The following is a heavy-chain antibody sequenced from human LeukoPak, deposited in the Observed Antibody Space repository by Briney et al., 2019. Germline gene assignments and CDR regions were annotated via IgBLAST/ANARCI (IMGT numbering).Heavy chain of an antibody. D-gene: IGHD3-10*01. Sequence: GGSLRLSCTASGFSFGDYAMSWVRQAPGKGLEWVGFIRSRAYGGTTEYAAPVKGRFVISRDDSKSIAYLQMNSLKTEDTALYYCSSWVNGSGSSLGFDNWGQGTLVTVSS. V-gene: IGHV3-49*04. CDR3: SSWVNGSGSSLGFDN. CDR2: IRSRAYGGTT. J-gene: IGHJ4*02. CDR1: GFSFGDYA.